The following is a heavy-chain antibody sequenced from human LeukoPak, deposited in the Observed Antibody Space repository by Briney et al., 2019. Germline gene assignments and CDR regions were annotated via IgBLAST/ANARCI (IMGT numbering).Heavy chain of an antibody. CDR2: SYPGDSDT. CDR3: ARRVSSSGFDAFDV. D-gene: IGHD5-12*01. Sequence: GESLKISCKGSEYSFATYWVGWVRQMPGKGLEWVGSSYPGDSDTAYSPSFQGQVTMSADKSISTAYLQWSSLKASDTATYYCARRVSSSGFDAFDVWGQGTMVTVSS. V-gene: IGHV5-51*01. J-gene: IGHJ3*01. CDR1: EYSFATYW.